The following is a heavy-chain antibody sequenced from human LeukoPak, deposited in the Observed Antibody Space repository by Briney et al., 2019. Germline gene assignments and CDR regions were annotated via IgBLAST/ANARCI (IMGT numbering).Heavy chain of an antibody. V-gene: IGHV3-33*01. CDR1: GFTFSSYG. Sequence: QPGGSLRLSCAASGFTFSSYGMHWVRQAPGKGLEWVAVIWYDGSNKYYADSVKGRFTISRDNSKNTLYLQMNSLRAEDTAVYYCARGGGSDSSGYRTGIYFQHWGQGTLVTVSS. J-gene: IGHJ1*01. CDR3: ARGGGSDSSGYRTGIYFQH. CDR2: IWYDGSNK. D-gene: IGHD3-22*01.